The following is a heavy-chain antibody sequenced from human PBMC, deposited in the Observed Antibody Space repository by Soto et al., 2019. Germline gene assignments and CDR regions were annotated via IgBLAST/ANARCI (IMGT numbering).Heavy chain of an antibody. Sequence: SETLSLTCTVSGGSISSYYWSWIRQPPGKGLEWIGYIYYSGSTNYNPSLKSRVTVSVDTSKNQFSLKLSSVTAADTAVYYCARDRYHSSGWYADAFDIGGQGTMVTVS. D-gene: IGHD6-19*01. V-gene: IGHV4-59*01. J-gene: IGHJ3*02. CDR2: IYYSGST. CDR3: ARDRYHSSGWYADAFDI. CDR1: GGSISSYY.